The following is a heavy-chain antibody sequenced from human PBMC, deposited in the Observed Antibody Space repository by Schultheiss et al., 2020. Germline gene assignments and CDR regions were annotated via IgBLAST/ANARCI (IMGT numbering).Heavy chain of an antibody. D-gene: IGHD1-26*01. V-gene: IGHV4-59*12. J-gene: IGHJ4*02. Sequence: SETLSLTCTVSGGSISSYYWSWIRQPPGKGLEWIGFVYYTGATNYNPSLKSRVTISVDTSKNQFSLKLSSVTAADTAVYYCARGIPPYSGNSLYFDYWGQGTLVTVSS. CDR1: GGSISSYY. CDR2: VYYTGAT. CDR3: ARGIPPYSGNSLYFDY.